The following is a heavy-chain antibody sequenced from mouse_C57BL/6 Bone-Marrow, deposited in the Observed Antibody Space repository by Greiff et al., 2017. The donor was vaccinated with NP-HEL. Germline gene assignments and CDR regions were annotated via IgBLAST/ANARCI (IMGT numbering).Heavy chain of an antibody. CDR3: ASPGTDFDY. CDR2: ISDGGRYT. V-gene: IGHV5-4*03. Sequence: EVMLVESGGGLVKPGGSLKLSCAASGFTFSSYAMSWVRQTPEKRLEWVATISDGGRYTYYPDNVKGRFTISRDNAKNNLYLQMSHLKSEDTAMYYCASPGTDFDYWGQGTTLTVSS. CDR1: GFTFSSYA. J-gene: IGHJ2*01. D-gene: IGHD4-1*01.